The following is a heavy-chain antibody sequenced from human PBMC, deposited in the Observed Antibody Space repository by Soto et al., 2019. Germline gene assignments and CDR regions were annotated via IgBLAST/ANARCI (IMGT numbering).Heavy chain of an antibody. CDR1: GGSFSGYY. CDR2: INHSGST. J-gene: IGHJ4*02. CDR3: ARGWGDYGFDY. Sequence: QVQLQQWGAGLLKPSETLSLTCAVYGGSFSGYYWSWIRQPPGKGLEWIGEINHSGSTNYNPSLKSRVTISVDTSKNQFSLKLSSVTAADTAVYYCARGWGDYGFDYWGQGTLVTVSS. V-gene: IGHV4-34*01. D-gene: IGHD4-17*01.